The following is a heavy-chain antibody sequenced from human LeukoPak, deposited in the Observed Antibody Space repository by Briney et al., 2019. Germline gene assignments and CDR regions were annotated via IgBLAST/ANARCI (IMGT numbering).Heavy chain of an antibody. CDR1: GYTFTGYY. D-gene: IGHD3-22*01. J-gene: IGHJ1*01. V-gene: IGHV1-2*02. Sequence: ASVKVSCKASGYTFTGYYIHWVRQAPGQGLEWMGWINPASGGTNYAQKFQGRVTMTRDTSISTAFMELSSPRSDDTAVYYCAREDYYDSSGYDKNKEYLQHWGQGTLVTVSS. CDR3: AREDYYDSSGYDKNKEYLQH. CDR2: INPASGGT.